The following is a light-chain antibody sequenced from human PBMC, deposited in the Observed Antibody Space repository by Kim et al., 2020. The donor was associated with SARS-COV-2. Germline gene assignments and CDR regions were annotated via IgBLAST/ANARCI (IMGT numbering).Light chain of an antibody. Sequence: PGQSITISCTGTSNDIGTYNYVSWYQQLPGNAPKLSIYDVSTRPSGVSNRFSGSKSGITASLTISGLQAEDEADYYCSSYTSSSTQFGGGTKVTVL. V-gene: IGLV2-14*04. J-gene: IGLJ3*02. CDR2: DVS. CDR3: SSYTSSSTQ. CDR1: SNDIGTYNY.